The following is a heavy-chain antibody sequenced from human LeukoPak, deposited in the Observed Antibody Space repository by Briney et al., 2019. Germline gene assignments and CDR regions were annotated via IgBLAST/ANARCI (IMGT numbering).Heavy chain of an antibody. CDR2: ISSSSSCI. D-gene: IGHD2-15*01. Sequence: GGSLRLSCAASGFTFSSYSMNWVRQAPGKGLEWVSSISSSSSCIYYADSVKGRFTISRDNAKNSLYLQMNSLRAEDTAVYYCARRQGYCSGGSCFSLDYWGQGTLVTVSS. CDR1: GFTFSSYS. J-gene: IGHJ4*02. V-gene: IGHV3-21*01. CDR3: ARRQGYCSGGSCFSLDY.